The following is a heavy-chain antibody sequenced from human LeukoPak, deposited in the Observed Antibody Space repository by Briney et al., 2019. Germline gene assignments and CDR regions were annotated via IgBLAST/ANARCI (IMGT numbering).Heavy chain of an antibody. CDR3: ARVGGLYYYYYGMDV. J-gene: IGHJ6*02. CDR1: GCTFSRYA. V-gene: IGHV1-69*01. D-gene: IGHD3-16*01. Sequence: ASVKVSCKASGCTFSRYAISWVRQAPGQGLEWMGGIIPIFGTANYAQKFQGRVTITADESTSTAYMELSSLRSEDTAVYYCARVGGLYYYYYGMDVWGQGTTVTVSS. CDR2: IIPIFGTA.